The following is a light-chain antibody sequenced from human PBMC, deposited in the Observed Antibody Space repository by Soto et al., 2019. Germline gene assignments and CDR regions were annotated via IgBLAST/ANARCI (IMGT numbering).Light chain of an antibody. V-gene: IGKV3-11*01. CDR3: QQRNNWPPGIT. Sequence: EMVGTQSPATLSVSPGERVALACRSSQSISVYLAWYRQKPGQAPRLLIYAASNRATGIPARFSGSGSGTDFTLTISSLEPEDFAVYYCQQRNNWPPGITFGQGTRLEIK. J-gene: IGKJ5*01. CDR1: QSISVY. CDR2: AAS.